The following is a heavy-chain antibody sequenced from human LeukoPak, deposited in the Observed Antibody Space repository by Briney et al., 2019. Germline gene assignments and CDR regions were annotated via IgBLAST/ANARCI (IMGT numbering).Heavy chain of an antibody. CDR2: ISAYNGNT. Sequence: ASVKVSCKASGYTFTSYGVSWVRRAPGQGLEWMGWISAYNGNTNYAQKLQGRVTMTTDTSTSTAYMELRSLRSDDTAVYYCARDRVPYYYYYGMDVWGQGTTVTVSS. CDR1: GYTFTSYG. CDR3: ARDRVPYYYYYGMDV. J-gene: IGHJ6*02. V-gene: IGHV1-18*01.